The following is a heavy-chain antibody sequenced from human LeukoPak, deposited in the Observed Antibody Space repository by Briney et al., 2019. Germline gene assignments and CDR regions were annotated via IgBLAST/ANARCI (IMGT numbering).Heavy chain of an antibody. CDR1: GFTFSSYA. Sequence: GGSLKLSCAASGFTFSSYALSWVRQAPGKGLEWVSTISGSGGSTYYADSVKGRFTISRDNSKSTLYLQMNSLRAEDTALYYCAQRQGHAFDNWGQGTLVTVSS. CDR3: AQRQGHAFDN. CDR2: ISGSGGST. J-gene: IGHJ4*02. V-gene: IGHV3-23*01.